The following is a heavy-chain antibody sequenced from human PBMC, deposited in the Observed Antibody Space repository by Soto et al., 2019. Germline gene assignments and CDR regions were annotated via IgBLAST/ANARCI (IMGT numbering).Heavy chain of an antibody. CDR1: GGSISSYY. CDR2: IYYSGST. V-gene: IGHV4-59*01. D-gene: IGHD3-10*01. CDR3: AGYRITMVRGVPYYYYGMDV. Sequence: SETLSLTCTVSGGSISSYYWSWIRQPPGKGLEWIGYIYYSGSTNYNPSLKSRVTISVDTSKNQFSLKLSSVTAADTAVYYCAGYRITMVRGVPYYYYGMDVWGQGTTVTVSS. J-gene: IGHJ6*02.